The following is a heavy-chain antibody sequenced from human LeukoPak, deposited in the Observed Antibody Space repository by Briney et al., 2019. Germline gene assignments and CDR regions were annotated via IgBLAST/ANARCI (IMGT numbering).Heavy chain of an antibody. Sequence: PSGTLSLTCAVSGGSISSKNWWSWVRQPPGKGLEWIGEIHHSGSTNYKPSLKSRVTISIDQSKNQFSLRLTSVTAADTAVYFCATLVSTRYYFDYWGQGTLVTVSS. CDR2: IHHSGST. J-gene: IGHJ4*02. CDR3: ATLVSTRYYFDY. D-gene: IGHD5/OR15-5a*01. CDR1: GGSISSKNW. V-gene: IGHV4-4*02.